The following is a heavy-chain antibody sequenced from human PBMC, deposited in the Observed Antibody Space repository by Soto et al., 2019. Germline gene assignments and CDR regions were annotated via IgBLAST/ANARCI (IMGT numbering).Heavy chain of an antibody. V-gene: IGHV4-61*01. CDR2: IYYSGST. D-gene: IGHD5-18*01. CDR1: GGSVSSGSYY. Sequence: QVQLQESGPGLVKPSETLSLTCTVSGGSVSSGSYYWSWIRQPPGKGLEWIGYIYYSGSTNYNPSLKSRVTISVDTSKNQFSLKLSSVTAADTAVYYCAGEGYGPYYYYYYAMDVWGQGTTVTVSS. J-gene: IGHJ6*02. CDR3: AGEGYGPYYYYYYAMDV.